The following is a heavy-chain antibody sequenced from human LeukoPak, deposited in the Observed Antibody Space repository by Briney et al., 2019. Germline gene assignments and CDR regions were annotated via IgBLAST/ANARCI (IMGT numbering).Heavy chain of an antibody. CDR3: ARQSLRNFDY. D-gene: IGHD5/OR15-5a*01. Sequence: ASVKVSCKASGYTFTGYYIHYVRQALGQGLEWMGWFNPNTGDTKYAQKFQGRVTMTRDTSISTAYMELSRLRSDDTTVYYCARQSLRNFDYWGQGTLVTVSS. V-gene: IGHV1-2*02. CDR2: FNPNTGDT. J-gene: IGHJ4*02. CDR1: GYTFTGYY.